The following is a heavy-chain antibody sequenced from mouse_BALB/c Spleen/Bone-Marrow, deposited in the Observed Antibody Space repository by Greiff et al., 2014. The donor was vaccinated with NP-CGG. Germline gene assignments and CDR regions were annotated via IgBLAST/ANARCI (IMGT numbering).Heavy chain of an antibody. J-gene: IGHJ2*01. CDR1: GFTFSSYA. Sequence: DVMLVESGGGLVKPGGSLKLSCAASGFTFSSYAMSWVRQSPEKRLEWVAEISSGGTYTYYPDTVTGRFTISRDNAKNTLYLEMSSLRSEDTAIYYCARVIGTRAFDSWGQGTTLTVSS. V-gene: IGHV5-9-4*01. CDR3: ARVIGTRAFDS. D-gene: IGHD4-1*01. CDR2: ISSGGTYT.